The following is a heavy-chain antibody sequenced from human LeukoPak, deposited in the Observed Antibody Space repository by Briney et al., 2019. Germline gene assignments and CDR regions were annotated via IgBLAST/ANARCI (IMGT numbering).Heavy chain of an antibody. V-gene: IGHV3-30*04. Sequence: GGSLRLSCAASGFTFSSYAMHWVRQAPGKGLEWVAVISYDGSNKYYADSVKGRFTISRDNSKNTLYLQMNTLRAEDTAVYYCASSRCTSDNCYGGIDNWGQGTLVTVSS. CDR1: GFTFSSYA. CDR3: ASSRCTSDNCYGGIDN. CDR2: ISYDGSNK. J-gene: IGHJ4*02. D-gene: IGHD1-1*01.